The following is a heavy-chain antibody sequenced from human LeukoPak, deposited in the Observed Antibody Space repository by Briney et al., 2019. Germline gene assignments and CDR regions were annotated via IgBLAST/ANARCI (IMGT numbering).Heavy chain of an antibody. CDR3: ARSVSSRFTSPRRPYYFDS. V-gene: IGHV3-23*01. J-gene: IGHJ4*02. CDR1: GFILSTYV. Sequence: QPGGSLRLSCAASGFILSTYVMSWVRQAPGKGLEWVSTISSSGGYTYFADSVKGRFTISRDNSKNTLYLQMNSLRAEDTAVYYCARSVSSRFTSPRRPYYFDSWGQGTLVTVSS. D-gene: IGHD2-2*01. CDR2: ISSSGGYT.